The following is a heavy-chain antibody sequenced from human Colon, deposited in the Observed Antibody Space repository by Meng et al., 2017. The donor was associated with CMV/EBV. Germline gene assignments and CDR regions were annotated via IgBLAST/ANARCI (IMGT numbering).Heavy chain of an antibody. Sequence: GESLKISCAASGFTFSNYWMTWVRQAPGKGLEWVANIKQNGRETSYADSVKGRFTISRDDAKNSLYLQMDSLRAEDTAVYYCARDPFQAHLLDDFLDSWGQGTLVTVSS. CDR1: GFTFSNYW. V-gene: IGHV3-7*01. J-gene: IGHJ4*02. D-gene: IGHD3-3*01. CDR3: ARDPFQAHLLDDFLDS. CDR2: IKQNGRET.